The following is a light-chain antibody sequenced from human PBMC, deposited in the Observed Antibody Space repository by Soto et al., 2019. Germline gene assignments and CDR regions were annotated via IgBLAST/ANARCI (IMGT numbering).Light chain of an antibody. Sequence: EIVMTQSPATLSVSPGERATLSCRASQSVSSSLAWYQQKAGQAPRLLIYGASTRATGIPARFSGSGSGTEFTLTISSLQSEDFAVYYCQQYNNGPPITFGQGTRLEIK. CDR1: QSVSSS. V-gene: IGKV3-15*01. CDR2: GAS. J-gene: IGKJ5*01. CDR3: QQYNNGPPIT.